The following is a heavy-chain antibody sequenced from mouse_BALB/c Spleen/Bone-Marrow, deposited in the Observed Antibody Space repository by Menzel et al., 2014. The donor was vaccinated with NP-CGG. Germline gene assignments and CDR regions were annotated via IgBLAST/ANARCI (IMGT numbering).Heavy chain of an antibody. D-gene: IGHD4-1*01. Sequence: EVKLMESGAELVKPGAPVKLSCTASGFNIKDTYMHRVKQRPEQGLEWIGRIDPASDYTQFDSKFQGKATITADTSSNTAYLQLSSLTSEDTAVYYCATQTGTFGYWGQGTTLTVSS. V-gene: IGHV14-3*02. J-gene: IGHJ2*01. CDR2: IDPASDYT. CDR1: GFNIKDTY. CDR3: ATQTGTFGY.